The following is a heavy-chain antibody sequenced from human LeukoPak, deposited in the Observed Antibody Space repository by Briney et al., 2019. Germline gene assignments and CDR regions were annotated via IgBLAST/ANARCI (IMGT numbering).Heavy chain of an antibody. CDR3: AKDLGVGAMGPYYYYMDV. Sequence: PGGSLRLSCAASGFTFSSYGMHWVRQAPGKGLEWVAFIRYDGSNKYYADSVKGRFTISRDNSKNTLYLQMNSLRAEDTAVYYCAKDLGVGAMGPYYYYMDVWGKGTTVTVSS. CDR2: IRYDGSNK. V-gene: IGHV3-30*02. D-gene: IGHD1-26*01. CDR1: GFTFSSYG. J-gene: IGHJ6*03.